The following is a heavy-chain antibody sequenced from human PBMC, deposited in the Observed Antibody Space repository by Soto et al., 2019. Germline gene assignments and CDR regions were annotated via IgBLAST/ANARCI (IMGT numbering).Heavy chain of an antibody. CDR3: ARIGSPGDYVDY. J-gene: IGHJ4*02. D-gene: IGHD1-26*01. Sequence: QVQLVESGGGLVKPGGSLRLSCAASGFIFSDYYMSWIRQAPGKGLEWVSYISSSSSYTNYADSVKGRFTISRDNAKNSLYLQMNSLRAEDTAVYYCARIGSPGDYVDYWGQGTLVTVSS. V-gene: IGHV3-11*05. CDR1: GFIFSDYY. CDR2: ISSSSSYT.